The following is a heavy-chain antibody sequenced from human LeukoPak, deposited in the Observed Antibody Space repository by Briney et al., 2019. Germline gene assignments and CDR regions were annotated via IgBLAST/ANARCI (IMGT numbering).Heavy chain of an antibody. CDR3: ARGRRGYCSSTSCATLDP. CDR1: GYTFTGYY. D-gene: IGHD2-2*01. CDR2: INPNSGGT. J-gene: IGHJ5*02. V-gene: IGHV1-2*02. Sequence: ASVKVSCKASGYTFTGYYMHRVRQAPGQGLEWMRWINPNSGGTNYAQKFQGRVTMTRDTSISTAYMELSRLGSDDTAVYYCARGRRGYCSSTSCATLDPWGRGTLVSLS.